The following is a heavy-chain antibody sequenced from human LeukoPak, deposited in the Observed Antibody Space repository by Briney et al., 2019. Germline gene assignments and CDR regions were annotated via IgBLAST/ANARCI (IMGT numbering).Heavy chain of an antibody. V-gene: IGHV4-61*02. Sequence: SETLSLTCAVSGGSISSGSYYWSWIRQPAGKGLEWIGRIYTSGSTNYNPSLKSRVTISVDTSKNQFSLKLSSVTAADTAVYYCARSGYSGYDYHLPNSYYYYYYYMDVRGKGTTVTISS. J-gene: IGHJ6*03. D-gene: IGHD5-12*01. CDR2: IYTSGST. CDR3: ARSGYSGYDYHLPNSYYYYYYYMDV. CDR1: GGSISSGSYY.